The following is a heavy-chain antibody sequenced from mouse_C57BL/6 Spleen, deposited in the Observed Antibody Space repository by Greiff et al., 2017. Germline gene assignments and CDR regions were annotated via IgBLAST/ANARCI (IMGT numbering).Heavy chain of an antibody. J-gene: IGHJ3*01. CDR1: GYTFTEYT. CDR3: ARHEEGAYYGNSAWFAY. D-gene: IGHD2-10*01. V-gene: IGHV1-62-2*01. Sequence: QVQLQQSGAELVKPGASVKLSCKASGYTFTEYTIHWVKQRSGQGLEWIGWFYPGSGSIQDNEKFKDKATLTADKSTSTVYMGLSRLTSEDSAFYFCARHEEGAYYGNSAWFAYWGQGTLVTVSA. CDR2: FYPGSGSI.